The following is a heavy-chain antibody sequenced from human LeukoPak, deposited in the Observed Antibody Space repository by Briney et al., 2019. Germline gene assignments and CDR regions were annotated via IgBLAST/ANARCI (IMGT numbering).Heavy chain of an antibody. CDR2: IYTSGST. D-gene: IGHD2-2*03. CDR3: ARELTGDCSSTRCHSRDY. Sequence: PSETLSLTCTVSGGSISSYYWSWIRQPAGKGLEWIGRIYTSGSTNYNPSLKSRVTMSVDTSKNQFSLKLSSVTAADTAVYYCARELTGDCSSTRCHSRDYWGQGTLVTVSS. J-gene: IGHJ4*02. CDR1: GGSISSYY. V-gene: IGHV4-4*07.